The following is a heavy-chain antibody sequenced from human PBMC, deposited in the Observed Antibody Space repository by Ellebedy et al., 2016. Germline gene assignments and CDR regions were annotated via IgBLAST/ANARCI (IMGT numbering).Heavy chain of an antibody. J-gene: IGHJ5*02. CDR1: GYTLTELS. CDR2: FDPEDGET. Sequence: ASVKVSCKVSGYTLTELSMHWVRQAPGKGLEWMGGFDPEDGETIYAQKFQGRVTMTEDTSTDPAYMELTSLRSEDTAVYYCADYYDSSGAWGFDPWGQGTLVTVSS. D-gene: IGHD3-22*01. V-gene: IGHV1-24*01. CDR3: ADYYDSSGAWGFDP.